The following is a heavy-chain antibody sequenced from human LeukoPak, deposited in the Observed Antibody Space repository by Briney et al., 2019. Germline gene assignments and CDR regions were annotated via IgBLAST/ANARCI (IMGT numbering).Heavy chain of an antibody. Sequence: ASVKVSCKASGYTFTGYYMHWVRQAPGQGLEWMGWINPNSGGTNYPQKFQGRVTLTRDTSITTAYMDLSRLRSEDTAVHYCARDRVLYDYDSSGFYQGAFDFWGQGTMVTVSS. D-gene: IGHD3-22*01. CDR2: INPNSGGT. CDR1: GYTFTGYY. V-gene: IGHV1-2*02. J-gene: IGHJ3*01. CDR3: ARDRVLYDYDSSGFYQGAFDF.